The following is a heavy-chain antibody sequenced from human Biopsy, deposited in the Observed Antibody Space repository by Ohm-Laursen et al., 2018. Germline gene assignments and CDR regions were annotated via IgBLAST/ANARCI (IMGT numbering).Heavy chain of an antibody. CDR1: GFTFSQYW. CDR3: ARESSTSGRVRVDS. Sequence: GSLRLSCAASGFTFSQYWMTWVRQAPGKGLEWVANIKQDGSEEYYVDSVKGRFTISRDNANNSLYLQVNSLRAEDTAVYFCARESSTSGRVRVDSWGQGTLVTVSS. J-gene: IGHJ5*01. CDR2: IKQDGSEE. D-gene: IGHD2-2*01. V-gene: IGHV3-7*01.